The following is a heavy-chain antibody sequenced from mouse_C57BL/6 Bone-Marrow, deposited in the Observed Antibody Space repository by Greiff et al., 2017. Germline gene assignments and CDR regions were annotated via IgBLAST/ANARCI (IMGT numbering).Heavy chain of an antibody. CDR1: EYEFPSHD. Sequence: EVHLVESGGGLVQPGESLKLSCESNEYEFPSHDMSWVRKTPEKRLELVAAINSDGGSTYYPDTMERRFIISRDNTKKTLYLQMSSLRSEDTALYYCARGGLDYGSSYWYFDVWGTGTTVTVSS. CDR2: INSDGGST. J-gene: IGHJ1*03. V-gene: IGHV5-2*01. CDR3: ARGGLDYGSSYWYFDV. D-gene: IGHD1-1*01.